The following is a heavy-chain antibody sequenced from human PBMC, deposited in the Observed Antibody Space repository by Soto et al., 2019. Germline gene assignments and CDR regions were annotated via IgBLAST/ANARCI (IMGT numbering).Heavy chain of an antibody. CDR1: GGSVSSGSYY. Sequence: SETLSLTCTVSGGSVSSGSYYWSWIRQPPGKGLEWIGYIYYSGSTNYNPSLKSRVTISVDTSKNQFSLKLSSVTAADTAVYYCARDERGYYGSGALYYYYYGIDVWGQGTTVTVSS. CDR3: ARDERGYYGSGALYYYYYGIDV. CDR2: IYYSGST. V-gene: IGHV4-61*01. J-gene: IGHJ6*02. D-gene: IGHD3-10*01.